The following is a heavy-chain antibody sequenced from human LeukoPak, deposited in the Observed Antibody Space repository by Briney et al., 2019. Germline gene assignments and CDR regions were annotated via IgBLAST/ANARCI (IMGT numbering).Heavy chain of an antibody. V-gene: IGHV3-48*01. D-gene: IGHD3-10*01. Sequence: PGGSLRLSCAASGFTFSSYSMNWVRQAPGKGLEWVSYISSSSSTIYYADSVKGRFTISRDNAKNSLYLQMNSLRAEDTALYYCAKSRGSGSNMARGVNFDYWGQGTLVTVSS. J-gene: IGHJ4*02. CDR2: ISSSSSTI. CDR3: AKSRGSGSNMARGVNFDY. CDR1: GFTFSSYS.